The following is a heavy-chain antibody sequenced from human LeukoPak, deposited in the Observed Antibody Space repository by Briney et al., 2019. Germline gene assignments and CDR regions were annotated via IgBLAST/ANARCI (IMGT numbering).Heavy chain of an antibody. CDR2: INSDGSST. CDR3: ASGYSSGWDPHP. D-gene: IGHD6-19*01. J-gene: IGHJ5*02. V-gene: IGHV3-74*01. CDR1: GFTFSSYW. Sequence: PGGSLRLSCAASGFTFSSYWMHWVRQAPGKGLVWVSRINSDGSSTSYADSVKGRFTISRDNAKNTLYLQMNSLRAEDTAVYYCASGYSSGWDPHPWGQGTLVTVSS.